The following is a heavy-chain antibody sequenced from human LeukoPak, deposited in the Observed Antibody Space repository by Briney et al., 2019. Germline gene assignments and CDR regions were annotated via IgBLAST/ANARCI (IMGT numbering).Heavy chain of an antibody. D-gene: IGHD3-16*01. Sequence: PSETLSLTCTVSGGSISSDNYYWGWIRQPPGKGLEWIGYIYYSGSTYYNPSLKSRVTISVDTSKNQFSLKLSSVTAADTAVYYCAREVGGGQKQTPRRGPCNWFDPWGQGTLVTVSS. CDR1: GGSISSDNYY. CDR3: AREVGGGQKQTPRRGPCNWFDP. J-gene: IGHJ5*02. V-gene: IGHV4-30-4*08. CDR2: IYYSGST.